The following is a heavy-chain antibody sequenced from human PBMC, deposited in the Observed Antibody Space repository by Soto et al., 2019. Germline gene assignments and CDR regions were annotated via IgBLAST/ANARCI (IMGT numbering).Heavy chain of an antibody. Sequence: QVQLVESGGGVVQPGRSLRLSCAASGFTFSSYGMHWVRQAPGKGLEWVAVISYDGSNKYYADSVKGRFTISRDNSKNTLYLQMNSLRDEDTAVYYCAKHIMVAGYGYYYGMDVWGQGTTVTVSS. D-gene: IGHD6-19*01. CDR3: AKHIMVAGYGYYYGMDV. V-gene: IGHV3-30*18. CDR2: ISYDGSNK. J-gene: IGHJ6*02. CDR1: GFTFSSYG.